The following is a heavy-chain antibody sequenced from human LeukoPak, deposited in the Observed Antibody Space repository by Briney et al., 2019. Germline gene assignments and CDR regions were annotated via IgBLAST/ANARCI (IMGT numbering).Heavy chain of an antibody. CDR3: AREGGPYRPLDY. V-gene: IGHV4-4*02. Sequence: PSETLSLTCGVSGGSISSTNWWTWVRQHPGEGLEWIGEVHLSGRTNYNPSLESRVTMSVDMSENHISLKLTSVTAADTAVYYCAREGGPYRPLDYSGQGTLVTVSS. J-gene: IGHJ4*02. CDR2: VHLSGRT. CDR1: GGSISSTNW.